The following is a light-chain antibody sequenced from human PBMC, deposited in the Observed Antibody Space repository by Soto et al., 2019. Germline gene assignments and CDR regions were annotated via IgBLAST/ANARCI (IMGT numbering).Light chain of an antibody. CDR3: QQVYAYPST. CDR1: QDIYIY. Sequence: IQLTQSPSSLTASFGDRVAITCGASQDIYIYLAWYQQEPGKAPKLLIHAAFTLQSGVPSRFSGSGSGTDFTLIISSLPPEDFETYYCQQVYAYPSTFGGGTKVDIK. CDR2: AAF. J-gene: IGKJ4*01. V-gene: IGKV1-9*01.